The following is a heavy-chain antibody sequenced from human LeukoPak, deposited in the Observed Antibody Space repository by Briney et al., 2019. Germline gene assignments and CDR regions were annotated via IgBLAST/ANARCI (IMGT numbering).Heavy chain of an antibody. D-gene: IGHD2-2*01. CDR1: GASISNYY. Sequence: SETLSLTCTVSGASISNYYWSWIRQPAGKGLEWIGRLYTSGGTKYNPSVKSRVTISGDKSKHQFSLKLSSVTAADTAVYYCAREDCSSTSCFSSYSYYSIDVWGKGTTVTVSS. V-gene: IGHV4-4*07. J-gene: IGHJ6*03. CDR2: LYTSGGT. CDR3: AREDCSSTSCFSSYSYYSIDV.